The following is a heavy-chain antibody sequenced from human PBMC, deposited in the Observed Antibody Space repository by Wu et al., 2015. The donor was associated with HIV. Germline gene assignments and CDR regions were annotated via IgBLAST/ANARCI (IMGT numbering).Heavy chain of an antibody. Sequence: QMQLVQSGAEVKKTGSSVKVSCKASGYTFTYRYLHWVRQAPGQALEWMGWITPSNGNTNYARKFQDRVTITRDRSMSTAYMELSSLRSEDTAMFYCATLNHVQLWGLIPFDIVGPRDNGHRLF. J-gene: IGHJ3*02. V-gene: IGHV1-45*02. CDR1: GYTFTYRY. CDR2: ITPSNGNT. CDR3: ATLNHVQLWGLIPFDI. D-gene: IGHD5-18*01.